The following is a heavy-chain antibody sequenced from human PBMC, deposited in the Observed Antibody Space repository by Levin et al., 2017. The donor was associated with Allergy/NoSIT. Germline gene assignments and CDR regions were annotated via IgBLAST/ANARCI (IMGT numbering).Heavy chain of an antibody. CDR2: IDWDDDK. V-gene: IGHV2-70*11. J-gene: IGHJ6*02. D-gene: IGHD5-18*01. Sequence: GSGPTLVKPTQTLTLTCNFSGFSLSTSGMCVSWIRQPPGKALEWLARIDWDDDKYYSTSLKTRLTISKDTSKNQVVLTMTNMDPVDTATYDCPRIPHLGHSYGYYYWMDVWGQGTTVTVSS. CDR3: PRIPHLGHSYGYYYWMDV. CDR1: GFSLSTSGMC.